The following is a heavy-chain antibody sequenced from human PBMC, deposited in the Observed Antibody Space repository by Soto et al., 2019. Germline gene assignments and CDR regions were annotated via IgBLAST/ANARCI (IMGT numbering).Heavy chain of an antibody. CDR2: INPGSTHI. V-gene: IGHV3-21*01. CDR1: GFTFSSFH. CDR3: ARGYCGGGGCYLRRDAFDV. Sequence: EVQLVESGGGLVMPGGSLRLSCAASGFTFSSFHMNWVRQAPGKGLEWVSSINPGSTHIYYRDSGKGRFTISRDDSKNSVYLQMTGLRTEYTALYYCARGYCGGGGCYLRRDAFDVWGQGTMVTVSS. D-gene: IGHD2-15*01. J-gene: IGHJ3*01.